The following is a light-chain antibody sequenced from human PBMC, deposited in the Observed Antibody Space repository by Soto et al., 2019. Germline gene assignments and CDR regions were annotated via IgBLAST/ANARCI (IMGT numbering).Light chain of an antibody. Sequence: EIVLTQSPGTLSLSPGERATLSCRASQSVSSSYLAWYQQKPGQAPRLLIYGASSRATGIPDRFSGSVSGTDFTLTISRLEPEDFAVYSCQQYGSSPPISFGRGTRLEIK. V-gene: IGKV3-20*01. CDR2: GAS. J-gene: IGKJ5*01. CDR3: QQYGSSPPIS. CDR1: QSVSSSY.